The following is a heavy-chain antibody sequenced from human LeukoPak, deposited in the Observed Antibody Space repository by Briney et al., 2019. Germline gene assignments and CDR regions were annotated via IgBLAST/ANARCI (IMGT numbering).Heavy chain of an antibody. CDR2: INPSAGNT. CDR3: ARIRDGYNDAYDI. J-gene: IGHJ3*02. CDR1: GYTFIGYY. V-gene: IGHV1-46*01. D-gene: IGHD5-24*01. Sequence: ASVKVSCKTSGYTFIGYYMHWVRQAPGQGLEWMGLINPSAGNTNYAQRFQGRVTMTRNTSTSTVYMELSSLRSEDTAVYYCARIRDGYNDAYDIWGQGTMVTVPS.